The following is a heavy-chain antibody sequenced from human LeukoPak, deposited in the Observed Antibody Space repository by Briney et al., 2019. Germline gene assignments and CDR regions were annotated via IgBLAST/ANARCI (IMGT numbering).Heavy chain of an antibody. CDR3: ARALYSSGWYGPAY. CDR1: GFTFSSYS. V-gene: IGHV3-21*01. Sequence: PGGSLRLSCAASGFTFSSYSMNWVRQAPGKGLEWVSSISSSSSYIYYADSVKGRFTISRDNAKNLLYLQMNSLRAEDTAVYYCARALYSSGWYGPAYWGQGTLVTVSS. J-gene: IGHJ4*02. CDR2: ISSSSSYI. D-gene: IGHD6-19*01.